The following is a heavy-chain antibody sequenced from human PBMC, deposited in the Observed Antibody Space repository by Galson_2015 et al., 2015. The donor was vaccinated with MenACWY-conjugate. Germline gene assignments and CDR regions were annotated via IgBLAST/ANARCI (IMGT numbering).Heavy chain of an antibody. CDR3: ARVVPSDFLRDVDF. J-gene: IGHJ4*02. Sequence: SLRLSCAASGFTFNNYDMNWVHQAPGKGLEWVSSISTSSTNIYYADSVKGRFTISRDNAKNSVYLQMNSLRAEDTAVYFCARVVPSDFLRDVDFWGQGTLVTVSS. CDR2: ISTSSTNI. D-gene: IGHD3/OR15-3a*01. CDR1: GFTFNNYD. V-gene: IGHV3-21*01.